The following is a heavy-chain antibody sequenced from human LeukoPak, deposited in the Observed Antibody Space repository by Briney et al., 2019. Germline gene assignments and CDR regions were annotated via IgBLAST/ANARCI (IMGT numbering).Heavy chain of an antibody. CDR1: GFTVSNNY. V-gene: IGHV3-53*01. Sequence: GGSLRLSCAASGFTVSNNYMSWVRQTPGKGLEWVSVIYVGGSAYYADSVKGRFTISGDSSKNTLYLQMNSLRAEDTAVYYCTTRLLAAAVGFDYWGQGTLVTVSS. J-gene: IGHJ4*02. CDR3: TTRLLAAAVGFDY. D-gene: IGHD6-13*01. CDR2: IYVGGSA.